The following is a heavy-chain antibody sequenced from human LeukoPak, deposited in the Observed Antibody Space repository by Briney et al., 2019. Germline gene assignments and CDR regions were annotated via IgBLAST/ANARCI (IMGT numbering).Heavy chain of an antibody. J-gene: IGHJ4*02. CDR1: GGSITSYY. CDR3: ARHYYDRSGSYSFDY. V-gene: IGHV4-59*08. Sequence: SETLSLTCTVSGGSITSYYWSWIRQPPGKGLEWMGYIYSSGSTNYNPPLKSRVTISVDTSRNQFSLKLNSVTAADTAVYFCARHYYDRSGSYSFDYWGQGALVTVSS. D-gene: IGHD3-22*01. CDR2: IYSSGST.